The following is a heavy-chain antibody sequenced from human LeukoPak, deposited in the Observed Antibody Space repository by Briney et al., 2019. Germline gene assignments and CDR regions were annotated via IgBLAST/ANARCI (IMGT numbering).Heavy chain of an antibody. CDR3: ARIRYCSSTSCYAGVHWFDP. D-gene: IGHD2-2*01. V-gene: IGHV4-39*01. CDR1: GGSISSSIYY. Sequence: SESLSLTCTVSGGSISSSIYYWGWIRQPPGKGLEWIGSIYYSGSTYYNPSLKSRVTISVDTSRNQFSLKLSSVTAADAAVYYCARIRYCSSTSCYAGVHWFDPWGQGTLVTVSS. J-gene: IGHJ5*02. CDR2: IYYSGST.